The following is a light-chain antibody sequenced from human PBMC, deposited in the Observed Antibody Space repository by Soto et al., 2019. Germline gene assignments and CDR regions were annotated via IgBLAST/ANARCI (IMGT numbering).Light chain of an antibody. CDR3: QQYGSSPET. Sequence: IVLTQSPGTLSLSPGERATLSCRASQSVSSSSLAWYQQKPGQAPRLLIYGASSRATGIPDRFSGSGSGTDFTLTISGLEPEDLAVYYCQQYGSSPETFGQGTKVEIK. CDR1: QSVSSSS. J-gene: IGKJ1*01. CDR2: GAS. V-gene: IGKV3-20*01.